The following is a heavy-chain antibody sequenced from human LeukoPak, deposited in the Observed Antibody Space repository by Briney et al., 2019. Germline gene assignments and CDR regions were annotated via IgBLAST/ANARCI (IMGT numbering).Heavy chain of an antibody. CDR1: GFTFNSYT. J-gene: IGHJ4*02. CDR2: ISATSRYI. V-gene: IGHV3-21*01. CDR3: ASLYSYGYDY. Sequence: KPGGSLRLSCAASGFTFNSYTMNWVRQAPGKGLEWVSSISATSRYIYYADSVKGRFTISRDNAKNSLYLQMNSLRAEDTAVYYCASLYSYGYDYWGQGTLVTVSS. D-gene: IGHD5-18*01.